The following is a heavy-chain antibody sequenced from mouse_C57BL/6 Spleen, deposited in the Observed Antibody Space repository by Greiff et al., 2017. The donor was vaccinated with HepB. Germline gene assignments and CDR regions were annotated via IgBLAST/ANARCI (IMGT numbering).Heavy chain of an antibody. CDR3: ARDGYDKGDY. J-gene: IGHJ2*01. CDR1: GYSITSGYY. Sequence: EVKLVESGPGLVKPSQSLSLTCSVTGYSITSGYYWNWIRQFPGNKLEWMGYISYDGSNNYNPSLKNRISITRDTSKNQCFLKLNSVTTEDTATYYCARDGYDKGDYWGQGTTLTVSS. D-gene: IGHD2-2*01. CDR2: ISYDGSN. V-gene: IGHV3-6*01.